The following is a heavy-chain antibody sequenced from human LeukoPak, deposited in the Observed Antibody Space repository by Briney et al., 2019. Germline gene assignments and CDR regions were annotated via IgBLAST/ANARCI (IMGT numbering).Heavy chain of an antibody. D-gene: IGHD6-19*01. CDR1: GFLLRTGGGG. J-gene: IGHJ4*02. Sequence: SGPTLVHPTQTLTLTWSFSGFLLRTGGGGVGWMGQPPGKALEWLALIYWYDHKRYSPSLNTTLTITKDTSKNQVVLTMTNMDPVDTATYYCAQEAYSSGCIDYWGQGTLVTVSS. CDR2: IYWYDHK. V-gene: IGHV2-5*01. CDR3: AQEAYSSGCIDY.